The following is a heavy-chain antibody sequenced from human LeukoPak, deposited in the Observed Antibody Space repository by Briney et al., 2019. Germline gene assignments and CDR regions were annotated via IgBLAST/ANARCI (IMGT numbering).Heavy chain of an antibody. CDR2: MNPNSGGT. CDR3: ASGQWTDY. V-gene: IGHV1-2*02. CDR1: GYTFTGHY. D-gene: IGHD6-19*01. J-gene: IGHJ4*02. Sequence: ASVKVSCKASGYTFTGHYLHWVRQTPGEGLEWMGWMNPNSGGTIYAQNFQGRVTMTRDTSISTAYMQLSRLRFDDTAVYYCASGQWTDYWGQGTLVTVYS.